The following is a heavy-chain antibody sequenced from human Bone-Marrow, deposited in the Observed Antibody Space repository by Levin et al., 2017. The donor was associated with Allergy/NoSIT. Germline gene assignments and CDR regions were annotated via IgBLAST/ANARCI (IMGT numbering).Heavy chain of an antibody. CDR3: ARGVRITMVRGVTKKPYYFDY. J-gene: IGHJ4*02. CDR2: MNPNSGNT. Sequence: GESLKISCKASGYTFTSYDINWVRQATGQGLEWMGWMNPNSGNTGYAQKFQGRVTMTRNTSISTAYMELSSLRSEDTAVYYCARGVRITMVRGVTKKPYYFDYWGQGTLVTVSS. D-gene: IGHD3-10*01. V-gene: IGHV1-8*01. CDR1: GYTFTSYD.